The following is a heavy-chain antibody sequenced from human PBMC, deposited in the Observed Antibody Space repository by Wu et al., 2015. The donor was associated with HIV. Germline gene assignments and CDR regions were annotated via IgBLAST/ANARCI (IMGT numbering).Heavy chain of an antibody. D-gene: IGHD5-12*01. J-gene: IGHJ5*02. CDR2: ISANNGDT. V-gene: IGHV1-18*01. CDR3: AREGVDAFDP. Sequence: QVRLVQSGVEVKETGASVKVSCEISGYTFTSYGISWVRQAPGQGLEWMGWISANNGDTNYALKFQGRVIMTTDTSTSTAYMELRSLKSDDTAVYYCAREGVDAFDPWGQGTLVTVSS. CDR1: GYTFTSYG.